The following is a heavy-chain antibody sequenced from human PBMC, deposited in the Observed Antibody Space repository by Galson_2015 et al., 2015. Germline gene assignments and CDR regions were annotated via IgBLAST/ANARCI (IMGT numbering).Heavy chain of an antibody. Sequence: PALVKPTQTLTLTCTFSGFSLSTSGVGVGWIRQPPGKALEWLAVIYWDDGKRYSPSLKNRLTIIKDTSKNQVVLTMTNMDPVDTATYHCAHRDTARGPAWDTGFFDYWGQGTLVTVSS. J-gene: IGHJ4*02. CDR2: IYWDDGK. V-gene: IGHV2-5*02. CDR3: AHRDTARGPAWDTGFFDY. CDR1: GFSLSTSGVG. D-gene: IGHD1-26*01.